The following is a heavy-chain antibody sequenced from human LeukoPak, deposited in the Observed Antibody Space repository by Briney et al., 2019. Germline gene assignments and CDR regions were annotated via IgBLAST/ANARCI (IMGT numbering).Heavy chain of an antibody. CDR1: GGSISSYY. J-gene: IGHJ5*02. CDR3: ARAKANWGPVSWFDP. V-gene: IGHV4-4*07. CDR2: IYTSGST. Sequence: SETLSLTCTVSGGSISSYYWSWIRQPAGKGLEWIGRIYTSGSTNYNPSLKSRVTMSVDTSKNQFSLKLSSVTAADTAVYYCARAKANWGPVSWFDPWGQGTLVTVSS. D-gene: IGHD7-27*01.